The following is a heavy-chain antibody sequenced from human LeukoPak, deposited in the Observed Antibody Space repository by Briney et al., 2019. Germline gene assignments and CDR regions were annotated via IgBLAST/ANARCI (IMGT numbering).Heavy chain of an antibody. CDR1: GVSISSGGYY. Sequence: SQTLSLTCTVSGVSISSGGYYWSWIRQHPGKGLEWIGYIYYSGSTYYNPSLKSRVTISADTSKNQFSLKLSSVTAADTAVYYCARGVVAATQIDYWGQGTLVTVSS. J-gene: IGHJ4*02. CDR2: IYYSGST. D-gene: IGHD2-15*01. V-gene: IGHV4-31*03. CDR3: ARGVVAATQIDY.